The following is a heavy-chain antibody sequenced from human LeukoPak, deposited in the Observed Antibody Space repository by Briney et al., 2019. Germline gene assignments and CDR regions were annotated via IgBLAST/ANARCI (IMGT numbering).Heavy chain of an antibody. CDR1: GFTFSSCC. J-gene: IGHJ4*02. V-gene: IGHV3-7*01. CDR3: ANDLSGVTGYTYGRGIDY. D-gene: IGHD5-18*01. CDR2: IKKYGSEK. Sequence: GRSLRLSCAASGFTFSSCCMSWVRQAPGEGLELVANIKKYGSEKYYVDSVKGRFTISRDNAKTSLYLQMNSLRAEDTAVYYCANDLSGVTGYTYGRGIDYWGKGTLVTVSS.